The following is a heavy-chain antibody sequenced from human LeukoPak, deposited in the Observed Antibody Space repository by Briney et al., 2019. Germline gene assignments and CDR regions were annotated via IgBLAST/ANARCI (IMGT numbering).Heavy chain of an antibody. Sequence: PSETLSLTCAVYGGSFSGYYWSWIRQPPGKGLEWIGEINHSGSTNYNPSLKSRVTISEDRSKNQFPLKLSSVTAADTAVYYCARLRDGRWLLEYWGQGTLVTVSS. D-gene: IGHD5-24*01. J-gene: IGHJ4*02. V-gene: IGHV4-34*01. CDR1: GGSFSGYY. CDR2: INHSGST. CDR3: ARLRDGRWLLEY.